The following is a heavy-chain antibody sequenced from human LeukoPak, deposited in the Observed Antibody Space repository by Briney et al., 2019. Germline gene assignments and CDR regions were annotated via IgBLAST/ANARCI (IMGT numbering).Heavy chain of an antibody. CDR2: IYTSGST. V-gene: IGHV4-59*10. J-gene: IGHJ3*02. CDR1: GGSISSYY. CDR3: ARYGLLRLSEINAFHI. Sequence: SETLSLTCAVYGGSISSYYWSWIRQPAGKGLEWIGRIYTSGSTNYNPSLKSRVTMSVDTSKNQFSLKLTSVTAADTAVYYCARYGLLRLSEINAFHIWGQGTMVTVSS. D-gene: IGHD5-18*01.